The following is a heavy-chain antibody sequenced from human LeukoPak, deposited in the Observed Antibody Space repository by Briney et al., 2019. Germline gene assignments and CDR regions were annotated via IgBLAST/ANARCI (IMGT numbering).Heavy chain of an antibody. CDR2: INAGNGNT. V-gene: IGHV1-3*01. D-gene: IGHD2-2*03. J-gene: IGHJ6*02. CDR3: ARDGYCSSTSCSKEGYYGMDV. Sequence: GASVKVSCKASGYTFTSYAMHWVRQAPGQRLEWMGWINAGNGNTKYSQKFQGRVTITRDTSASTAYMELSSLRSEDTAVYYCARDGYCSSTSCSKEGYYGMDVWGQGTTVTVSS. CDR1: GYTFTSYA.